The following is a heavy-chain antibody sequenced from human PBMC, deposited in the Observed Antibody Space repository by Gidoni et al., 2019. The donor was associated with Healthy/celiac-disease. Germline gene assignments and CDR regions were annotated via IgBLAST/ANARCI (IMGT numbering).Heavy chain of an antibody. CDR3: AKGGYDYVWGSYRYNWFDP. D-gene: IGHD3-16*02. CDR2: ISGSGGST. V-gene: IGHV3-23*01. J-gene: IGHJ5*02. CDR1: GFPFSSYA. Sequence: EVQLLESGGGLVQPGGSLRLSCAASGFPFSSYALSWVRQAPGKGLEWVSAISGSGGSTYYADSVKGRFTISRDNSKNTLYLQMNSLRAEDTAVYYCAKGGYDYVWGSYRYNWFDPWGQGTLVTVSS.